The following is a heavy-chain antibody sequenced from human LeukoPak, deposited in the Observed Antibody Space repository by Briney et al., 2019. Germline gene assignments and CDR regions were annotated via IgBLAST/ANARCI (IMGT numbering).Heavy chain of an antibody. CDR1: GGAISSIGYY. D-gene: IGHD6-19*01. CDR2: ICYSGST. CDR3: ARHGAVAGDFDY. V-gene: IGHV4-39*01. Sequence: PSETLCPTCTVSGGAISSIGYYWGRSRQAPGKGVGWVGSICYSGSTYYNPSLTSRVTISVDTSKNQLSLKLSSVTAADTAVYYCARHGAVAGDFDYWGQGTLVTVSS. J-gene: IGHJ4*02.